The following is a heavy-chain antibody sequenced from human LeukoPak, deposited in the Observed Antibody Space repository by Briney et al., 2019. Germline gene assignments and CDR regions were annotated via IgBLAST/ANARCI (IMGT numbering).Heavy chain of an antibody. CDR2: ISGSGGST. CDR1: GFTFSNYA. J-gene: IGHJ6*02. V-gene: IGHV3-23*01. Sequence: GGSLRLSCAASGFTFSNYAMSWVRQAPGKGLEWVSGISGSGGSTYYADPVKGRFTISRDNSKNTLYLQMNSLRAEDTAVYYCAKDLEVRGMDVWGQGTTVTVSS. D-gene: IGHD3-10*01. CDR3: AKDLEVRGMDV.